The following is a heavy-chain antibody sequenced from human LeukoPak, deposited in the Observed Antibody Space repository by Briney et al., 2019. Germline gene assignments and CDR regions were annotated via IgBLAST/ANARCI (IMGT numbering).Heavy chain of an antibody. CDR2: ISPHSHTT. D-gene: IGHD1-7*01. Sequence: ASVTVSCKASGYTFNNFFLSWVRQAPGQGLEWVGWISPHSHTTHHAEKVQGRVTMTTDTSPTTVYMELRSLRSDDTAVYFCARGQTIYYWGQGTPVTVSS. V-gene: IGHV1-18*01. CDR1: GYTFNNFF. J-gene: IGHJ4*02. CDR3: ARGQTIYY.